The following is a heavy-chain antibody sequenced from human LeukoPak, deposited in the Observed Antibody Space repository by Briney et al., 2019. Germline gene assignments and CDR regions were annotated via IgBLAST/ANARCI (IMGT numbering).Heavy chain of an antibody. V-gene: IGHV1-69*04. CDR3: ARDTEDTAMVTDRFGY. CDR1: GGTFSSYA. J-gene: IGHJ4*02. D-gene: IGHD5-18*01. Sequence: ASVKVSCKASGGTFSSYAISWVRQAPGQGLEWMGRIIPILGIANYAQKFQGRVTITADKSTSTAYMELSSLRSEDTAVYYCARDTEDTAMVTDRFGYWGQGTLVTVSS. CDR2: IIPILGIA.